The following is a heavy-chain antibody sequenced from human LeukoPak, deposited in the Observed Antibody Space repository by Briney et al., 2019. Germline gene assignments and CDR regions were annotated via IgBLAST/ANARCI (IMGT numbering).Heavy chain of an antibody. D-gene: IGHD2-21*02. CDR1: GFTFSGSA. CDR3: TGQSAYCGGDCYNY. CDR2: IRSKANSYAT. J-gene: IGHJ4*02. V-gene: IGHV3-73*01. Sequence: GGSLKLSCAASGFTFSGSAMHWVRQASGKGLEWVGRIRSKANSYATAYAASVKGRFTISRDDSKNTAYLQMNSLKTEDTAVYYCTGQSAYCGGDCYNYWGQGTLVTVSS.